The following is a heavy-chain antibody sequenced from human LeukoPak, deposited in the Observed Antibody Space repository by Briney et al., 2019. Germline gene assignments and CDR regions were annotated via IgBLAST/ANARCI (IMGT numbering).Heavy chain of an antibody. Sequence: SETLSLTCTVSSGSINNYYWGWIRQPPGEGLERIGYISDSGSTNYNPSLKSRVTISIDTSKTQFSLKLSSVTAADTAVYYCARRGGSIAVPGAWGDYFDHWGQGTLVTVSS. CDR2: ISDSGST. CDR3: ARRGGSIAVPGAWGDYFDH. D-gene: IGHD6-19*01. CDR1: SGSINNYY. V-gene: IGHV4-59*08. J-gene: IGHJ4*02.